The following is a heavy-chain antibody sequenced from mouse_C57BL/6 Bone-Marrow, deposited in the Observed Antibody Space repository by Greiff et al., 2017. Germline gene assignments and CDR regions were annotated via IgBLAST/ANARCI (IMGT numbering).Heavy chain of an antibody. CDR1: GFTFSDYY. Sequence: EVKVVESGGGLVQPGGSLKLSCAASGFTFSDYYMYWVSQTPGKRLEWVAYISNGGGSTYYPETVKGRFTMSRDHSNNTPYLQISRLTSEDTAVYVYARRRYGSSTSDYWGKGTTLTVPS. CDR2: ISNGGGST. CDR3: ARRRYGSSTSDY. J-gene: IGHJ2*01. V-gene: IGHV5-12*01. D-gene: IGHD1-1*01.